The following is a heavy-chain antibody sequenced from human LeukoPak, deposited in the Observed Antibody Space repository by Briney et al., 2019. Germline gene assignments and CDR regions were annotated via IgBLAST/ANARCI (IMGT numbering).Heavy chain of an antibody. CDR3: TTDLGYCSSTSCSWFEDY. CDR2: IKSKTDGGTT. D-gene: IGHD2-2*01. Sequence: GSLRLSCAASGFTFSNAWMNRVRQAPGKGLEWVGRIKSKTDGGTTDYAAPVKGRFTISRDDSKNTLYLQMNSLKTEDTAVYYCTTDLGYCSSTSCSWFEDYWGQGTLVTVSS. V-gene: IGHV3-15*07. CDR1: GFTFSNAW. J-gene: IGHJ4*02.